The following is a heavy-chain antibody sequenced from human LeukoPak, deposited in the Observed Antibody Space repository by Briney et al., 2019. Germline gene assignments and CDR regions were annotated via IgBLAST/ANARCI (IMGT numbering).Heavy chain of an antibody. D-gene: IGHD6-13*01. J-gene: IGHJ4*02. CDR3: ARDHSSAAGYPHY. Sequence: ASVKVSCKASGYTFTGYYMHWVRQAPGQGLEWMGWINPNSGGTNYAQKFQGRVTMTRDTSISTAYMELSRLRSDGTAVYYCARDHSSAAGYPHYWGQGTLVTVSS. V-gene: IGHV1-2*02. CDR1: GYTFTGYY. CDR2: INPNSGGT.